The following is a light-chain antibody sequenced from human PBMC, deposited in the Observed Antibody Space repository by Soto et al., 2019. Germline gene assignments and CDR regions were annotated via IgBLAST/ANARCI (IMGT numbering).Light chain of an antibody. Sequence: DVVMTQTPLSLSVAPGQPASISCKSSQSLLHITGETLLFWYLQKPGQSPQLLIYEVSTRVSGVPHTFSGSRSGTDFTLEISRVETDDVGIYYCMQSTQLPPPFGQGTRLEIK. V-gene: IGKV2D-29*02. CDR3: MQSTQLPPP. J-gene: IGKJ5*01. CDR1: QSLLHITGETL. CDR2: EVS.